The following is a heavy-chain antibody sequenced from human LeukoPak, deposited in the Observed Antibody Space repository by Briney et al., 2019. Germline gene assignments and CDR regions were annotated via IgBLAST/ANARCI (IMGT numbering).Heavy chain of an antibody. V-gene: IGHV3-21*01. CDR3: ARDHLGYSYGPDDAFDI. CDR2: ISSSSSYI. CDR1: GFNVGHKY. Sequence: GGSLRLSCAVSGFNVGHKYMSWVRQAPGKGLEWVSSISSSSSYIYYADSVKGRFTISRDNAKNSLYLQMNSLRAEDTAVYYCARDHLGYSYGPDDAFDIWGQGTMVTVSS. D-gene: IGHD5-18*01. J-gene: IGHJ3*02.